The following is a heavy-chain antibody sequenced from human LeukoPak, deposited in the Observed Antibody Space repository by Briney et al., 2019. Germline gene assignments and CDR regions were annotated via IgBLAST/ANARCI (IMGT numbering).Heavy chain of an antibody. CDR1: GGSISSYY. CDR3: AREGGGKGAFDI. J-gene: IGHJ3*02. V-gene: IGHV4-4*07. Sequence: SETLSLTCTVSGGSISSYYWSWIRQPAGKGLEWIGRIYTSGSTNYNPSLKSRVTISVDTSKNQFSLQLNSVTPEDTAIYYCAREGGGKGAFDIWGQGTMVTVSS. CDR2: IYTSGST. D-gene: IGHD4-23*01.